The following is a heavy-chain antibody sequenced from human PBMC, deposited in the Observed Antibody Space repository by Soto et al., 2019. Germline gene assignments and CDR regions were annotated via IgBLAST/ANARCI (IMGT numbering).Heavy chain of an antibody. CDR2: IYNGGRT. Sequence: QVQLQESGPGLVKPSQTLSLTCTVSGGSISTVNYWWSWIRQSPDMGLEWIGHIYNGGRTYNNPSLESRVTMSVHTSKNQLSLTLSSVSAADTAVYYCARGPSGDKVDSWGQGTLVTVSS. J-gene: IGHJ4*02. V-gene: IGHV4-30-4*01. CDR1: GGSISTVNYW. D-gene: IGHD7-27*01. CDR3: ARGPSGDKVDS.